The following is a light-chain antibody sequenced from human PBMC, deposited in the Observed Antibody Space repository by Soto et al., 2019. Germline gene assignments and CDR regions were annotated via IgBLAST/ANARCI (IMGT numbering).Light chain of an antibody. V-gene: IGKV1-27*01. CDR3: QKYLSVPL. CDR2: AAS. Sequence: DIQMTQSPSSLSASVGDRVTITCRASQGISNYIAWYQQKPGKAPKLLIYAASTLQSGVPSRFSGSGSGTDFTLTINSLQHEDVATYSCQKYLSVPLFGTGTKVDIK. CDR1: QGISNY. J-gene: IGKJ3*01.